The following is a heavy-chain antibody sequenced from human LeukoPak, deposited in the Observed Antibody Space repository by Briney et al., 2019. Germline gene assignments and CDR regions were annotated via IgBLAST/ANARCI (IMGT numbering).Heavy chain of an antibody. D-gene: IGHD5-24*01. CDR2: FRSKAYGGTT. V-gene: IGHV3-49*03. CDR1: GFTFGDYA. CDR3: TREGEMAPYPLDY. Sequence: GRSLRLSCTASGFTFGDYAMSWFRQAPGKGREGVGFFRSKAYGGTTGYAASVKGRFTISRDDSKSIAYLQMNSLKTEDTAVYYCTREGEMAPYPLDYWGQGTLVTVSS. J-gene: IGHJ4*02.